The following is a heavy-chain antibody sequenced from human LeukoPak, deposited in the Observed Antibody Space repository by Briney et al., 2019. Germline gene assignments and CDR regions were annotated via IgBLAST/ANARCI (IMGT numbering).Heavy chain of an antibody. D-gene: IGHD6-6*01. Sequence: SETLSLTCTVSGGSISNYYWSWIRQAAGKGLEWIGRIYSSGNTNYNPSLKSRVTMSIDRSKSQFSLKLSSATAADTAVYYCARESYSSSTSGLHYWGQGTLVTVSS. J-gene: IGHJ4*02. CDR1: GGSISNYY. CDR3: ARESYSSSTSGLHY. V-gene: IGHV4-4*07. CDR2: IYSSGNT.